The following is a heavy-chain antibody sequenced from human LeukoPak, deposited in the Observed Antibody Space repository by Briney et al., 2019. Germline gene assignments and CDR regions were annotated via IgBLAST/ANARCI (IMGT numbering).Heavy chain of an antibody. J-gene: IGHJ5*02. CDR3: ARDAIAAAGTAWFDP. D-gene: IGHD6-13*01. Sequence: SETLSLTCTVSGGSISSGGYYWSWIRQPPGKGLEWIGYIYHSGSTYYNPSLKSRVTISVDTSKNQFSLRLTSVTAADTAIYYCARDAIAAAGTAWFDPWGQGTLVTVSS. V-gene: IGHV4-30-2*01. CDR1: GGSISSGGYY. CDR2: IYHSGST.